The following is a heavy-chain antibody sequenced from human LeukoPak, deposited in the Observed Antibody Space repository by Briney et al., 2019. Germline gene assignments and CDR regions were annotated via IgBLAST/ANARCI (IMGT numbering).Heavy chain of an antibody. D-gene: IGHD6-13*01. V-gene: IGHV1-69*13. CDR2: IIPIFGTA. Sequence: SVKVSXKASGGTFSSYAISWVRQAPGQGLEWMGRIIPIFGTANYAQKFQGRVTITADESTSTAYMELSSLRSEDTAVYYCARDRGSSWYFFDYWGQGTLVTVSS. J-gene: IGHJ4*02. CDR3: ARDRGSSWYFFDY. CDR1: GGTFSSYA.